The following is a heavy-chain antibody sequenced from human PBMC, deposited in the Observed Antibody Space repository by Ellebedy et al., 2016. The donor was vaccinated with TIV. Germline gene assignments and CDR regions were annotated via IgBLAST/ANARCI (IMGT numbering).Heavy chain of an antibody. Sequence: SQTLSLTCVISGDSVSINSGGWNWIRQSPERGLEWLGRTYYTSKWYNDYAVSVKSRININPDTSKNQISLQLDSVTPEDTAVYYCTKGWLRGWFDPWGQGTLVTVSS. J-gene: IGHJ5*02. CDR2: TYYTSKWYN. D-gene: IGHD5-12*01. CDR3: TKGWLRGWFDP. V-gene: IGHV6-1*01. CDR1: GDSVSINSGG.